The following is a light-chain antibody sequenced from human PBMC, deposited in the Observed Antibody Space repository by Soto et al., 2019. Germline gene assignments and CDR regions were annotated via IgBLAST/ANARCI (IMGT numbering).Light chain of an antibody. CDR1: GSNIGAGYD. V-gene: IGLV1-40*01. CDR2: GTT. Sequence: QSVLTQPPSVSGAPGQRVTITCSGSGSNIGAGYDVHWYQHVPGMPPRLLIFGTTNRPSIVPDRFSGSKSGTSASLAITGIQAEDEADYYCQSYDIRLTAWIFGGGTKVTVL. CDR3: QSYDIRLTAWI. J-gene: IGLJ2*01.